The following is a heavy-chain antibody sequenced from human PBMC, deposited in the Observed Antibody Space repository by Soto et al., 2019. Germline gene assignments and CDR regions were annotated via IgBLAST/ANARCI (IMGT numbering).Heavy chain of an antibody. CDR1: GFSLSGGGVG. D-gene: IGHD3-3*01. CDR3: AQRVDFSSAYNY. CDR2: MYWNDDK. V-gene: IGHV2-5*01. Sequence: QITLKESGPTLVKPTQTLTLTCTFSGFSLSGGGVGVAWIRQPPGKALEWLALMYWNDDKRYRPSLKSSLTISKDTSKNQVVLSMTNVDPGDTATYYCAQRVDFSSAYNYWGQGTLVIVSS. J-gene: IGHJ4*02.